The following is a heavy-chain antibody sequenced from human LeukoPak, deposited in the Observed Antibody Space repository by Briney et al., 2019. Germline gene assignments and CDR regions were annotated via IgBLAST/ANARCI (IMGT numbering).Heavy chain of an antibody. CDR1: GFTFSSYG. Sequence: GSLRLSCAASGFTFSSYGMHWVRQAPGKGLEWVSTISYEVSNTYYADSVKGRFTISRDHSKQTLYLQMNSLRTGDTAVYYCVKDRYDSGIRMRSFLDHWGQGTLVTVSS. CDR3: VKDRYDSGIRMRSFLDH. CDR2: ISYEVSNT. D-gene: IGHD3-10*01. V-gene: IGHV3-30*18. J-gene: IGHJ4*02.